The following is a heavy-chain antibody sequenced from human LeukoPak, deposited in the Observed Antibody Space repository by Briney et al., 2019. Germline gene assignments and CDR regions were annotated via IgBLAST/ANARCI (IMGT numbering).Heavy chain of an antibody. CDR1: GFTFSGFA. V-gene: IGHV3-30-3*01. CDR3: ARDGGMGGTTTYPPQ. J-gene: IGHJ4*02. D-gene: IGHD1-26*01. Sequence: GRSLRLSCAASGFTFSGFAMHWVRQAPGKGLEWVTIISHDGSNKYYADSVKGRFTISRVNSKNTLYLQMNSLRAEDTAVYYCARDGGMGGTTTYPPQWGQGTLVTVSS. CDR2: ISHDGSNK.